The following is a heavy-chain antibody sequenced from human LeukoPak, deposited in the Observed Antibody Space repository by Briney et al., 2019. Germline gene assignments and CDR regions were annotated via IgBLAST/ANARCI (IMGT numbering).Heavy chain of an antibody. CDR3: ARGQQPGYTYGSELDY. CDR1: GYSMSSGYY. D-gene: IGHD5-18*01. J-gene: IGHJ4*02. Sequence: SETLSLTCTVSGYSMSSGYYWGWIRQSPGKALEWIGSISHSGRTYYNPSLESRVTISVDTSKKRFSLSLSSVTAADAAMYYCARGQQPGYTYGSELDYWGRGTLVTVSS. V-gene: IGHV4-38-2*02. CDR2: ISHSGRT.